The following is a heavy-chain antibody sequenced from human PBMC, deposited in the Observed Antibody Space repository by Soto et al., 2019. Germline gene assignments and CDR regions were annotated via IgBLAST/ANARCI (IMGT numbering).Heavy chain of an antibody. V-gene: IGHV3-23*01. CDR1: GFTFSNHA. CDR3: ARDTGGHYCTSTSCLYFFYH. J-gene: IGHJ4*02. Sequence: EVQLLESGGALVQPGGSLRLSCAASGFTFSNHAMNWVRQAPGKGLEWVSTISASGSTYYADSVKGRFTISRDNSKNTLYLQMNSLRAEDTAVYYCARDTGGHYCTSTSCLYFFYHWGQGTMVIVSS. CDR2: ISASGST. D-gene: IGHD2-2*01.